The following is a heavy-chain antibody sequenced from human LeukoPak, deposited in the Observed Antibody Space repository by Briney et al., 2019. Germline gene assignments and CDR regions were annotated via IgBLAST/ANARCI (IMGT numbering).Heavy chain of an antibody. CDR2: ISGSGGST. CDR3: AKRTGVTELHFDH. J-gene: IGHJ4*02. Sequence: GGSLRLSCAASGFTFSSYAMSWVRQAPGKGLEWVSAISGSGGSTYYADSVKGRFTISRDNSQNTLYQQMNSLRAEDTAVYYCAKRTGVTELHFDHWGQGTLVTVSS. CDR1: GFTFSSYA. D-gene: IGHD1-7*01. V-gene: IGHV3-23*01.